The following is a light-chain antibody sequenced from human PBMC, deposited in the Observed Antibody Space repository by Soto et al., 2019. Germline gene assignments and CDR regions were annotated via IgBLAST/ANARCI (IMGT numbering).Light chain of an antibody. V-gene: IGLV2-11*01. CDR3: CSYAGSYTWV. CDR1: SSDVGGYNY. J-gene: IGLJ3*02. CDR2: DVS. Sequence: QSVRTQPRSVSRSPGQSVTISCTGTSSDVGGYNYVSWYQQHPGKAPKLMIYDVSKRPSGVPDRFSGSKSGNTASLTISGLQAEDESDYYCCSYAGSYTWVFGGGTKLTVL.